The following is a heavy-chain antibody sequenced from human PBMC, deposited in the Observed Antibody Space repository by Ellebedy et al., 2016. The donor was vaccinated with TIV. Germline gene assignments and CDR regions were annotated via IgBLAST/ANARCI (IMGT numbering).Heavy chain of an antibody. V-gene: IGHV3-48*01. Sequence: GESLKISCAGSGFLFSNYNMNCVRQAPGKGLEWVSYISTGGTTTFHADSVEGRFTISRDNSRNTLYLQINSLRPEDTAVYYCARDSNYYSSGIFDFWGQGTLVTVSS. CDR1: GFLFSNYN. CDR3: ARDSNYYSSGIFDF. J-gene: IGHJ4*02. D-gene: IGHD3-10*01. CDR2: ISTGGTTT.